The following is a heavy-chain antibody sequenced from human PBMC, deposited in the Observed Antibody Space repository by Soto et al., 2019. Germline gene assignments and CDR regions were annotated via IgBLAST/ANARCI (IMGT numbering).Heavy chain of an antibody. V-gene: IGHV1-18*01. CDR1: GYTFTNYG. J-gene: IGHJ5*02. CDR3: ARADHGRAPRGGNWFDP. Sequence: QVHLVQSGGEVKKPGASVKVSCKASGYTFTNYGVAWVRQAPGQGLEWMGWTSAYTLNTNYAQKFQDRVTVTTATSTSTAYMELRRLRPDDTAVYYCARADHGRAPRGGNWFDPWGQGTLVTVSS. CDR2: TSAYTLNT. D-gene: IGHD4-17*01.